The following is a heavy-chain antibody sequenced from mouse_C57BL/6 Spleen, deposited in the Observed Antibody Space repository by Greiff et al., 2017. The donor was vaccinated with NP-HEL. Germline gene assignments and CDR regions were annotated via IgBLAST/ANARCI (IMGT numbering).Heavy chain of an antibody. D-gene: IGHD2-5*01. V-gene: IGHV1-80*01. CDR2: IYPGDGDT. CDR3: ARRDYSNYLYAMDY. Sequence: VQLVESGAELVKPGASVKISCKASGYAFSSYWMNWVKQRPGKGLEWIGQIYPGDGDTNYNGKFKGKATLTADKSSSTAYMQLSSLTSEDSAVYFCARRDYSNYLYAMDYWGQGTSVTVSS. CDR1: GYAFSSYW. J-gene: IGHJ4*01.